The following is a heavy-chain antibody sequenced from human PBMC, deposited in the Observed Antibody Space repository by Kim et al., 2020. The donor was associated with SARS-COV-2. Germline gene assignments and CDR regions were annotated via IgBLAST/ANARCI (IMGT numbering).Heavy chain of an antibody. J-gene: IGHJ4*02. CDR1: GGSISSYY. V-gene: IGHV4-59*01. CDR2: IYYSGST. D-gene: IGHD6-13*01. CDR3: ARAEDIAAAGTFDY. Sequence: SETLSLTCTVSGGSISSYYWSWIRQPPGKGLEWIGYIYYSGSTNYNPSLKSRVTISVDTSKNQFSLKLSSVTAADTAVYYCARAEDIAAAGTFDYWGQGTLVTVSS.